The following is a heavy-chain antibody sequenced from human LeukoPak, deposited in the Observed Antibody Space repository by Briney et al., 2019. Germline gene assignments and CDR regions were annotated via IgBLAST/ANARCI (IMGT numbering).Heavy chain of an antibody. CDR1: GYTFTSYG. V-gene: IGHV1-18*01. CDR2: ISAYNGNT. CDR3: PRDGYCSGGSCHATFVY. Sequence: ASVKVSCKASGYTFTSYGISWVRQAPGQGLEWMGWISAYNGNTNYAQKLQGRVTMTTDTSTSTAYMALRSLRSGDTAVYYCPRDGYCSGGSCHATFVYWGQGTLVTVSS. J-gene: IGHJ4*02. D-gene: IGHD2-15*01.